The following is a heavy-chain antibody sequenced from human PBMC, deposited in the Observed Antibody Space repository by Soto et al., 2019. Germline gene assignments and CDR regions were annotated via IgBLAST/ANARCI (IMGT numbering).Heavy chain of an antibody. J-gene: IGHJ5*02. Sequence: QSGGSLRLSCAASGFTFSGYWMHWVRQAPGKGLMWVSRINGDGRTTNYADSVKGRFTISRENAKNTLYLQMNSLRAEDTAVYYCARAAYGKYWFDPWGQGTLVTVSS. CDR3: ARAAYGKYWFDP. V-gene: IGHV3-74*01. D-gene: IGHD4-17*01. CDR2: INGDGRTT. CDR1: GFTFSGYW.